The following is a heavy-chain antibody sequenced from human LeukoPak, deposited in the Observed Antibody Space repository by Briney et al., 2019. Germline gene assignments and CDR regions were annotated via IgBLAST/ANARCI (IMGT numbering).Heavy chain of an antibody. D-gene: IGHD1-14*01. V-gene: IGHV3-30*03. Sequence: GGSLRLSCAASGFTFSSYGMHWVRQAPGKGLEWVAVISNDGSTKKYADSVKGRLTISRDNSKNTLYVQMNSLRADDAAVYYLSEGKSKFSMDHLFDFLGQGTLVTVSS. CDR1: GFTFSSYG. CDR2: ISNDGSTK. J-gene: IGHJ4*02. CDR3: SEGKSKFSMDHLFDF.